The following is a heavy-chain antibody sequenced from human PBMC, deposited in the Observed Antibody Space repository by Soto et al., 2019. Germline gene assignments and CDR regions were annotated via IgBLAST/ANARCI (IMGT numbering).Heavy chain of an antibody. V-gene: IGHV1-8*01. CDR1: GYTFTSYD. D-gene: IGHD6-13*01. J-gene: IGHJ6*03. CDR3: ARRPPNPRQLVLLRAYYYYMDV. Sequence: QVPLVQSGAEVKKPGASVKVSCKASGYTFTSYDINWVRQATGQGLEWMGWMNPNSGNTGYAQKFQGRVTMTRNTSISTAYMELSSLRSEDTAVYYCARRPPNPRQLVLLRAYYYYMDVWGKGTTVTVSS. CDR2: MNPNSGNT.